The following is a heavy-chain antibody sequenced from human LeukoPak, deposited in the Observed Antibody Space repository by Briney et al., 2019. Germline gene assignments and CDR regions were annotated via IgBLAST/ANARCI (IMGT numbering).Heavy chain of an antibody. CDR3: ARDQNWDNEYYFDY. J-gene: IGHJ4*02. CDR2: IYSGGST. Sequence: PGGPLRLSCAASGFTVSSNYMSWVRQAPGKGLEWVSVIYSGGSTYYADSVKGRFTISRHNSKNTLYLQMNSLRAEDTAVYYCARDQNWDNEYYFDYWGQGTLVTVSS. CDR1: GFTVSSNY. V-gene: IGHV3-53*01. D-gene: IGHD7-27*01.